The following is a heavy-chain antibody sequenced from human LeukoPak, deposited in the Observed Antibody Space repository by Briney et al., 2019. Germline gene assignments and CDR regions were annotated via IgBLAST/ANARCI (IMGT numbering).Heavy chain of an antibody. CDR1: GGSISSHY. V-gene: IGHV4-59*11. D-gene: IGHD2-2*01. CDR2: IYYSGNI. Sequence: SETLSLTCTVSGGSISSHYWSWIRQPPGKAMEWIGYIYYSGNINYSPSLKSRLTISVDTSKDQFSLRLSSVTAADTAVYYCARHSPSYCSTTTCSLFDYWGRGTLVTVSS. CDR3: ARHSPSYCSTTTCSLFDY. J-gene: IGHJ4*02.